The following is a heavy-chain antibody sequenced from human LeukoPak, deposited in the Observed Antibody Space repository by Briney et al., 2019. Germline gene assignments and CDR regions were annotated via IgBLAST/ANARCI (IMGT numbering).Heavy chain of an antibody. CDR1: GYSFTSFW. V-gene: IGHV5-51*01. Sequence: PGESLKISCKGSGYSFTSFWIGWVRQMPGKGLEWMGIIYPDDSNTRYSPSSHGQVTISADKSINTAYLQWSSLKASDTAMYYCARTFGESPNRNYFYGMDVWGQGTTVTVSS. CDR3: ARTFGESPNRNYFYGMDV. CDR2: IYPDDSNT. J-gene: IGHJ6*02. D-gene: IGHD3-10*01.